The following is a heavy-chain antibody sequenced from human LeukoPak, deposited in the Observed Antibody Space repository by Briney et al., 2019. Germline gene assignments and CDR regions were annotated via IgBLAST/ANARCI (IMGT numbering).Heavy chain of an antibody. Sequence: ASVTVSFKVSGYTLTELSMHWVRQAPGKGLEWMGGFDPEDGETIYAQKFQGRVTMTEGTSTDTAYMELSSLRSEDTAVYYCATRGPEIFLPPAARSYYFDYWGQGTLVTVSS. CDR2: FDPEDGET. D-gene: IGHD2-2*01. CDR3: ATRGPEIFLPPAARSYYFDY. V-gene: IGHV1-24*01. CDR1: GYTLTELS. J-gene: IGHJ4*02.